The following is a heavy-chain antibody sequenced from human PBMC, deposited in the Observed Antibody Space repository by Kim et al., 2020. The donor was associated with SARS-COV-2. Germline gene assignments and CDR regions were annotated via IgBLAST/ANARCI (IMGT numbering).Heavy chain of an antibody. CDR3: ARDLRDFWSGYAANYYYYGMDV. J-gene: IGHJ6*02. D-gene: IGHD3-3*01. CDR1: GGTFSSYA. Sequence: SVKVSCKASGGTFSSYAISWVRQAPGQGLEWMGGIIPIFGTANYAQKFQGRVTITADESTSTAYMELSSLRSEDTAVYYCARDLRDFWSGYAANYYYYGMDVWGQGTTVTVSS. V-gene: IGHV1-69*13. CDR2: IIPIFGTA.